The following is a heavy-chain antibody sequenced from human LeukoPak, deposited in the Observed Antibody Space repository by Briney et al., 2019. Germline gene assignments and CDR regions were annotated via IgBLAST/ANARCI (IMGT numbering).Heavy chain of an antibody. CDR2: IWPDGSKK. V-gene: IGHV3-30*02. CDR1: GFTFSTYA. Sequence: GGSLRLSCAASGFTFSTYAMHWVRQAPGKGLEWVAFIWPDGSKKYYADSVKGRFAISRENSKNTVYLQMNDLRPEDTALYFCAKISSSSESNFDYWGQGTLLTVSS. J-gene: IGHJ4*02. CDR3: AKISSSSESNFDY. D-gene: IGHD6-6*01.